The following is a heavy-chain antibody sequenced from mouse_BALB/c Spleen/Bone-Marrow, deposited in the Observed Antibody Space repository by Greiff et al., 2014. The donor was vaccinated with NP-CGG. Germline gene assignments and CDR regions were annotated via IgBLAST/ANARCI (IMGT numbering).Heavy chain of an antibody. CDR1: GYTFTYYT. Sequence: VQLQQSGAELARPGASVKMSCKASGYTFTYYTMHWVKQRPGQGLEWIGYINPSSGYTNYNQKFKDKATLTADKSSSTAYIQLSSLTSDDSTVYYCARGGHYPYSAMDSWGQGTSVTVSS. CDR3: ARGGHYPYSAMDS. CDR2: INPSSGYT. V-gene: IGHV1-4*01. J-gene: IGHJ4*01. D-gene: IGHD2-1*01.